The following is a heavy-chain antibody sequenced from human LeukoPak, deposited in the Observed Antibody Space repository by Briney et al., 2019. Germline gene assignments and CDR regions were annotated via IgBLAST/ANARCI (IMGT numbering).Heavy chain of an antibody. J-gene: IGHJ3*02. Sequence: GGSLRLSCAASGFTFSSYSMNWVRQAPGKGLEWVSSISSSTSYIYYADSVKGRFTISRDNAKNSLYLQMNRLRAEDTAVYYCARDNGDYRDAFDIWGQGTMVTVAS. CDR3: ARDNGDYRDAFDI. CDR2: ISSSTSYI. CDR1: GFTFSSYS. V-gene: IGHV3-21*01. D-gene: IGHD4-17*01.